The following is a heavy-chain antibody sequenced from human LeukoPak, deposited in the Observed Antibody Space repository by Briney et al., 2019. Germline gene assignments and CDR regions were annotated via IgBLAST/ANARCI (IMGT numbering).Heavy chain of an antibody. D-gene: IGHD3-10*01. V-gene: IGHV3-7*01. CDR2: IKQDGSEK. CDR3: ATDVLLWFGNYGMDV. CDR1: GFTFSSYW. Sequence: PGGSLRLSCAASGFTFSSYWMSWVRQAPGKGLEWVANIKQDGSEKYYVDSVKGRFTISRDNAKNSLYLQMNSLRAEDTAVYYCATDVLLWFGNYGMDVWGQGTTVTVSS. J-gene: IGHJ6*02.